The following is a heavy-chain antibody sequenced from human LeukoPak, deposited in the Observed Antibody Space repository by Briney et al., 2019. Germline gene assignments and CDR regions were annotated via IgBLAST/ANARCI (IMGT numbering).Heavy chain of an antibody. CDR2: ISTGSSYI. D-gene: IGHD4-17*01. CDR1: GFTFNNYA. V-gene: IGHV3-21*04. J-gene: IGHJ4*02. CDR3: ARERAVTTYYYFDY. Sequence: GGSLRLSCVASGFTFNNYAMTWVRQAPGKGLEWVSSISTGSSYIYYADSVKGRFTISRDDAKNSLFLQMNSLRAEDTAVYYCARERAVTTYYYFDYWGQGTLVTVSS.